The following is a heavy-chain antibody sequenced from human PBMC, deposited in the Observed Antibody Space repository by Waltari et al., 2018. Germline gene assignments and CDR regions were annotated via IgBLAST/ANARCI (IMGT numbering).Heavy chain of an antibody. V-gene: IGHV3-23*01. D-gene: IGHD3-16*02. Sequence: EVQLLESAGGLVQPGGALRLPCAASGFSFMGYALRWVRQAPGEGLEWVASVSGSGATPFYADSVKGRFTIVRDNSRDTVYLQMNSLRVDDSAVYYCAKGSRGYTNYFFDYWGQGALVTVSS. CDR3: AKGSRGYTNYFFDY. J-gene: IGHJ4*02. CDR2: VSGSGATP. CDR1: GFSFMGYA.